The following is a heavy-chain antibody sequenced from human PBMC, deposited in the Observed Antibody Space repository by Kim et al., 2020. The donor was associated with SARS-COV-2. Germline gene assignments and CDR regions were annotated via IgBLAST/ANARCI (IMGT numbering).Heavy chain of an antibody. CDR1: GFTFRTYW. J-gene: IGHJ4*02. D-gene: IGHD4-17*01. CDR3: ARLKDGVTTYDY. CDR2: INQGGSAI. V-gene: IGHV3-7*01. Sequence: GGSLRLSCAASGFTFRTYWMSWVRQTPGKGLEWVASINQGGSAIYYLDSVRGRFTISRDNAENTLYLQMSSLRVEDTAVYYCARLKDGVTTYDYLGQGTL.